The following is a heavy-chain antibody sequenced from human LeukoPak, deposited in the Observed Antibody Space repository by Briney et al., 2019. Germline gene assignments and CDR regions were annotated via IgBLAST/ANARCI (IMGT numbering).Heavy chain of an antibody. D-gene: IGHD1-14*01. V-gene: IGHV3-23*01. CDR3: AKGIPAIY. CDR2: IGGRDGST. CDR1: GFTFSSYG. Sequence: GGSLRLPCAASGFTFSSYGMSWVRQAPGKGLEWVSAIGGRDGSTYYADSVKGRFTISRDNSKNTPYVQMNSLRAEDTAVYYCAKGIPAIYWGQGTLVTVSS. J-gene: IGHJ4*02.